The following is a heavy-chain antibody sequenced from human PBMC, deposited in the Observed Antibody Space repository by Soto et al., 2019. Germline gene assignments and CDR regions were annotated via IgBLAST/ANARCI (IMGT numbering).Heavy chain of an antibody. CDR3: ARPDYGDYRLNY. D-gene: IGHD4-17*01. CDR1: GFSFSNYW. CDR2: INSDGRST. V-gene: IGHV3-74*01. Sequence: EVQLVESGGGLVQPGGSLRLSCAASGFSFSNYWMHWVRHDPGKWPVWVSHINSDGRSTTYADSVKGRFTISRDNAKNTLYLQMNRLRAEDTAVYYCARPDYGDYRLNYWGQGTLVTVSS. J-gene: IGHJ4*02.